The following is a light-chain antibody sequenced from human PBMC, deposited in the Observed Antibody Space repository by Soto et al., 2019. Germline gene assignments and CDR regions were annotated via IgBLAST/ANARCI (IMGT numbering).Light chain of an antibody. J-gene: IGKJ1*01. CDR2: RAS. V-gene: IGKV1-5*03. CDR1: QSITDW. Sequence: DIQMTQSPSTLSASVGDRVTITCRASQSITDWLAWYQQKPGKAPKLLIYRASSLESGVPSRFSGSGYEAQFSLTISSLQPDDFATYYCQQYNGTFGQGTKVEI. CDR3: QQYNGT.